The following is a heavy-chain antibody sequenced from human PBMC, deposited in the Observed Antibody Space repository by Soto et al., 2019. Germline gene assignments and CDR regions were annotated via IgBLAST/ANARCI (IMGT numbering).Heavy chain of an antibody. J-gene: IGHJ6*02. D-gene: IGHD6-13*01. CDR1: GYRFTSYW. V-gene: IGHV5-51*01. Sequence: PGESLKISCKRSGYRFTSYWIMLARHLPGKGLESMGIIYPGDSDTRYSPSFQGQVTVSADKSISTAYLQWSSLKASDTAMYYCARTAAAGKYYYGMDVWGQGTTVTVS. CDR2: IYPGDSDT. CDR3: ARTAAAGKYYYGMDV.